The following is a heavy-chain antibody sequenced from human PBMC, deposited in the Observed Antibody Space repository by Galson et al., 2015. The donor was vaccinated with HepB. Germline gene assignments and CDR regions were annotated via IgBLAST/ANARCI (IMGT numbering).Heavy chain of an antibody. Sequence: SVKVSCKVFGYTLSELSMSWVRQAPGKGLEWMGGFNFGDGETIYAQKFQGRVTMTEDTATDTAYMELSSLRFDDTAVYYCATGVRGVIAYGMDVWGQGTTVIVSS. J-gene: IGHJ6*02. CDR3: ATGVRGVIAYGMDV. V-gene: IGHV1-24*01. CDR2: FNFGDGET. CDR1: GYTLSELS. D-gene: IGHD3-10*01.